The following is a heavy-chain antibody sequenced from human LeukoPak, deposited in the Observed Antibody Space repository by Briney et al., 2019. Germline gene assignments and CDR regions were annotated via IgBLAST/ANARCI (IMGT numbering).Heavy chain of an antibody. CDR3: ARGVVVVAALVQYYYYGMDV. D-gene: IGHD2-15*01. J-gene: IGHJ6*02. V-gene: IGHV1-69*13. CDR1: GGSFRSYA. CDR2: IIPMFGTT. Sequence: SVKVSCKASGGSFRSYAISWVRPAPGQGLEWMGEIIPMFGTTNYAQKFQGRVTVTADESTRTAYMELSSLRSEDTAVYYCARGVVVVAALVQYYYYGMDVWGQGTTVTVSS.